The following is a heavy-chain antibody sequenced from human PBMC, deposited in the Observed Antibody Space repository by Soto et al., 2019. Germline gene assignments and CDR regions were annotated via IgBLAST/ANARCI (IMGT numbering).Heavy chain of an antibody. V-gene: IGHV4-59*08. CDR1: GGSISSYY. CDR2: IYYSGST. D-gene: IGHD5-18*01. Sequence: SETLSLTCTVSGGSISSYYWSWIRQPPGKGLEWIGYIYYSGSTNYNPSLKSRVTISVHTSKNQFSLKLSSVTAADTAWYYCARQGADGGYSYGGSMYNWFDPWGQGTLVTVSS. CDR3: ARQGADGGYSYGGSMYNWFDP. J-gene: IGHJ5*02.